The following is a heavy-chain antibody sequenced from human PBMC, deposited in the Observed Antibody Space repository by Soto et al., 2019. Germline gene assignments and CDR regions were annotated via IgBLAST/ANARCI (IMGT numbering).Heavy chain of an antibody. J-gene: IGHJ2*01. CDR1: GFTFSSYS. V-gene: IGHV3-21*01. CDR3: ARVSGSGSSPDYWYFDL. D-gene: IGHD5-12*01. CDR2: ISSSSSYI. Sequence: PGGSLRLSCAASGFTFSSYSMNWVRQAPGKGLEWVSSISSSSSYIYYADSVKGRFTISRDNAKNSLYLQMNSLRAEDTAVCYCARVSGSGSSPDYWYFDLWGRDTLVTVSS.